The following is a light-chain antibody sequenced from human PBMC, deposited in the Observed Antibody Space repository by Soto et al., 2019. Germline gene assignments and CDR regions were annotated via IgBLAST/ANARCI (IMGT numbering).Light chain of an antibody. Sequence: IQMTQSPSTLSASVGDRVTITCLDSQSISSWLAWYQQKPGKAPKLLIYKASSLESGVPSRFSGSGSGTEFTLTISSLQPDDFATYYCQQYNSYSPLTFGGGTKV. J-gene: IGKJ4*01. CDR3: QQYNSYSPLT. V-gene: IGKV1-5*03. CDR2: KAS. CDR1: QSISSW.